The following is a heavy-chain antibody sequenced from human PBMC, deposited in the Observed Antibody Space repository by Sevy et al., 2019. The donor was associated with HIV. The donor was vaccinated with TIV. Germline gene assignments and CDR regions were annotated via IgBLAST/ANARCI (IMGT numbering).Heavy chain of an antibody. CDR3: AREGSLRYFDL. D-gene: IGHD3-10*01. V-gene: IGHV3-11*06. CDR2: INNSSRFI. J-gene: IGHJ2*01. CDR1: GFTFSDYY. Sequence: GGSLRLSCAASGFTFSDYYMSWIRQAPGKGPEWVSYINNSSRFINYVKSVKGRFTISRDNAKNSLYLQMNSLRAEDTAVYYCAREGSLRYFDLWGRGTLVTVSS.